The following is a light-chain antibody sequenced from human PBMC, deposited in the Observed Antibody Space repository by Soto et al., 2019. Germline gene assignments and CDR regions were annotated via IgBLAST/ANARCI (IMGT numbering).Light chain of an antibody. CDR3: QTWGTGIGV. CDR2: INNGGSH. V-gene: IGLV4-69*02. Sequence: QPVLTQSPSASASLGASVKLTCTLDSGHSGYAIAWHQQKPKKGPRYLMRINNGGSHSRGVGIPDRFSGSSSGTERYLTISSLQSEDEADYYCQTWGTGIGVFGGGTKLTVL. CDR1: SGHSGYA. J-gene: IGLJ3*02.